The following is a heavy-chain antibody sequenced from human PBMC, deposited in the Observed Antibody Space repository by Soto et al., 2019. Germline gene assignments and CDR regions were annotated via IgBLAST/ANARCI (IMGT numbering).Heavy chain of an antibody. CDR3: ARSPGYCSGGSCYRYYFDY. Sequence: QVQLVQSGAEVKKPGSSVKVSCKASGGTFSSYAISWVRQAPGQGLEWMGGRIPIFGTANYAQKFQGRVTITADESTSTAYMELSSLRSEDTAVYYCARSPGYCSGGSCYRYYFDYWGQGTLVTVSS. V-gene: IGHV1-69*01. D-gene: IGHD2-15*01. CDR2: RIPIFGTA. J-gene: IGHJ4*02. CDR1: GGTFSSYA.